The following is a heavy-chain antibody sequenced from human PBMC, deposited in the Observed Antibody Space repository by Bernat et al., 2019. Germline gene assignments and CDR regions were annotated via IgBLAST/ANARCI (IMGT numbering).Heavy chain of an antibody. CDR3: ARGGLSKTPADQ. D-gene: IGHD3/OR15-3a*01. V-gene: IGHV3-30*03. J-gene: IGHJ5*02. CDR2: ISYDGSNK. Sequence: QVQLVESGGGVVQPGRSLRLSCAASGFTFSSYGMHWVRQAPGKGLEWVAVISYDGSNKYYADSVKGRFTISRDNSKNTLYLQMNSLRAEDTAVYYCARGGLSKTPADQWGQGTLVTVSS. CDR1: GFTFSSYG.